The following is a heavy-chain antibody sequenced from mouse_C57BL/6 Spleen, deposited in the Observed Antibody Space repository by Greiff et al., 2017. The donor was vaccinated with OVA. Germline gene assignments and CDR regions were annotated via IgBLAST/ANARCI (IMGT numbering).Heavy chain of an antibody. D-gene: IGHD2-5*01. CDR2: IYPGDGDT. V-gene: IGHV1-82*01. J-gene: IGHJ3*01. Sequence: VQLQQSGPELVKPGASVKISCKASGYAFSSSWMNWVKQRPGKGLEWIGRIYPGDGDTKYNGKFKGKATLTADKSSSTAYMQLSSLTSEDSAVYFCARAPSNYGAWFAYWGQGTLVTVSA. CDR1: GYAFSSSW. CDR3: ARAPSNYGAWFAY.